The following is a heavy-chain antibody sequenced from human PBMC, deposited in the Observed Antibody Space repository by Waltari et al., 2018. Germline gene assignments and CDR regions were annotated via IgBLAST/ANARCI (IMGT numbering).Heavy chain of an antibody. CDR2: IYYSGST. J-gene: IGHJ4*02. CDR3: ARFTVAAIDY. CDR1: GGSISSSY. D-gene: IGHD6-19*01. V-gene: IGHV4-59*08. Sequence: QVQLQESGPGLVKPSETLSLTCTVSGGSISSSYWSWIRQPPGKGLEWIGYIYYSGSTNYNPSLKSRVTISVDTSKNQFSLKLSSVTAADTAVYYCARFTVAAIDYWGQGTLVTVSS.